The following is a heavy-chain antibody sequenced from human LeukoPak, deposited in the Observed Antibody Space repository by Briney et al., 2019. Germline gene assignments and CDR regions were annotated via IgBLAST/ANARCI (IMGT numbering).Heavy chain of an antibody. CDR2: ITSSGEST. Sequence: PGGSLRLSCAASGFTFSTYAMSWVRQAPGEGLEWVSSITSSGESTYYAGSVKGQFTISRGNSKNTVYLQMNSLRAEDTAVYYCAKDRPNYYGSNGHYYRRDGDYWGQGTLVTVSS. D-gene: IGHD3-22*01. CDR3: AKDRPNYYGSNGHYYRRDGDY. V-gene: IGHV3-23*01. J-gene: IGHJ4*02. CDR1: GFTFSTYA.